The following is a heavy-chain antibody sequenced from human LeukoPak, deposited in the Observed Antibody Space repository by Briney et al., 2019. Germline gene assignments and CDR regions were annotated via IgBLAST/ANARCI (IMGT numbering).Heavy chain of an antibody. CDR3: AKDRHAPGRYCSSTICFPFDP. Sequence: GGSLRLSCAASGFTFDDYGMSWVRHAPGKGLEWVSGISGSGSSTYCADSVKGRFTISRDDSKSTLYLQMNSLRAEDTAVYYCAKDRHAPGRYCSSTICFPFDPWGQGTLVTVSS. J-gene: IGHJ5*02. V-gene: IGHV3-23*01. D-gene: IGHD2-2*01. CDR1: GFTFDDYG. CDR2: ISGSGSST.